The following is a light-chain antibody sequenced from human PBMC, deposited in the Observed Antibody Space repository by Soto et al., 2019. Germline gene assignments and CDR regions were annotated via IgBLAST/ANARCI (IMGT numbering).Light chain of an antibody. V-gene: IGKV1-5*03. CDR2: KAS. CDR3: QQYNSYSWT. CDR1: QSFSNW. Sequence: DIQMTQSPSTLSASVGDTVSITCRASQSFSNWLAWYQQKPGKAPKCLIYKASTLESGVPSWFSGRGSGTEFTLTLSSLQPDDFATYYCQQYNSYSWTFGQGTKVEIK. J-gene: IGKJ1*01.